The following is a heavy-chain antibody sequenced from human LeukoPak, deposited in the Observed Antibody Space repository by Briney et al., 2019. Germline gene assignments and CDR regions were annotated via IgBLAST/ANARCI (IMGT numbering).Heavy chain of an antibody. V-gene: IGHV3-23*01. CDR3: AKSPSDYYYYGMDV. Sequence: PGGSLGLSCAASGFTFSSYAMSWVRQAPGKGLEWVSAISGSGGSTYYADSVKGRFTISRDNSKNTLYLQMNSLRAEDTAVYYCAKSPSDYYYYGMDVWGQGTTVTVSS. CDR2: ISGSGGST. D-gene: IGHD3-10*01. J-gene: IGHJ6*02. CDR1: GFTFSSYA.